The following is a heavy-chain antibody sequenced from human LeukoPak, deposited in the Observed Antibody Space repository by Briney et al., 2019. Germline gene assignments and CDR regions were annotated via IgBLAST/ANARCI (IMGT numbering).Heavy chain of an antibody. V-gene: IGHV3-23*01. Sequence: PGGSLRLSCAASGFTFSSYAMSWVRQAPGKGLEWVSAISGSGGSTYYADSVKGRFTISRDNSKNTLYLQMNSLRAEDTAVYYCAKGSDCSGGSCYSNYYYMDVWGKGTTVTVSS. J-gene: IGHJ6*03. CDR2: ISGSGGST. CDR1: GFTFSSYA. CDR3: AKGSDCSGGSCYSNYYYMDV. D-gene: IGHD2-15*01.